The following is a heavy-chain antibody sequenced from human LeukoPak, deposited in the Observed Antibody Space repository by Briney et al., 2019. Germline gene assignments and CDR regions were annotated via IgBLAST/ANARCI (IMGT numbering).Heavy chain of an antibody. V-gene: IGHV3-23*01. CDR3: AKWKYSNSGIDDY. D-gene: IGHD6-6*01. CDR1: GFIFTDYW. CDR2: ISGSGDNT. J-gene: IGHJ4*02. Sequence: GGSLRLSCAASGFIFTDYWMSWVRQVPGEGLEWVSVISGSGDNTYYADSVKGRFTISRDNSKNMLYLQMNSLRAEDTAVYYCAKWKYSNSGIDDYWGQGTLVTVSS.